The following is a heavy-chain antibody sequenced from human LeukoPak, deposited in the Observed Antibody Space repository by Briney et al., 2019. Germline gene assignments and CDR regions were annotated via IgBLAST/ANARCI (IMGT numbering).Heavy chain of an antibody. Sequence: GGSLRLSCAASGFTVSSNYMSWVRQAPGKGLEWVSVIYGGGSTYYADSVKGRFTVSRDNSKNTLYLQMNSLRAEDTAVYYCARDSVAGTSLGYWGQGTLVTVSS. CDR1: GFTVSSNY. V-gene: IGHV3-66*01. D-gene: IGHD6-19*01. J-gene: IGHJ4*02. CDR2: IYGGGST. CDR3: ARDSVAGTSLGY.